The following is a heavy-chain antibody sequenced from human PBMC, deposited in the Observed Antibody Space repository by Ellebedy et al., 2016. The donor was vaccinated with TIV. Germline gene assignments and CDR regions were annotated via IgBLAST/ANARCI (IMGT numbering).Heavy chain of an antibody. Sequence: GESLKISXAASGFTFSSYDMHWVRQATGKGLEWVSAIGTAGDTYYPGSVKGRFTISRENAKNSLYLQMNSLRAGDTAVYYCARDSVDDAFDIWGQGTMVTVSS. CDR3: ARDSVDDAFDI. D-gene: IGHD4-23*01. CDR2: IGTAGDT. V-gene: IGHV3-13*04. J-gene: IGHJ3*02. CDR1: GFTFSSYD.